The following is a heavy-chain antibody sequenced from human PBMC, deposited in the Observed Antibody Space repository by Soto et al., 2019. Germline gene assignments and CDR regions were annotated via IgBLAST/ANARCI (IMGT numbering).Heavy chain of an antibody. CDR2: IYSGGST. J-gene: IGHJ6*03. Sequence: GGSLRLSCAASGFTVSSNYMSWVRQAPGKGLEWVSVIYSGGSTYYADSVKGRFTISRDNSKNTLYLQMNSLRAEDTAVYYCATQELELRTYYYYYMDVWGKGTTVTVSS. D-gene: IGHD1-7*01. CDR3: ATQELELRTYYYYYMDV. V-gene: IGHV3-66*01. CDR1: GFTVSSNY.